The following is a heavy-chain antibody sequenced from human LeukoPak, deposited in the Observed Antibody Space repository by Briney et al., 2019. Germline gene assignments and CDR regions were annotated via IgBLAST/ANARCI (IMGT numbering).Heavy chain of an antibody. CDR2: MNPNSGNT. D-gene: IGHD2-15*01. V-gene: IGHV1-8*03. J-gene: IGHJ6*03. CDR1: GYTFTSYD. CDR3: ARGYDCSGGSCYLLWGYYYMDV. Sequence: ASVKVSCKASGYTFTSYDINWVRQATGQGLEWMGWMNPNSGNTGYAQKFQGRVTITRNTSISTAYMELSSLRSEDTAVYYCARGYDCSGGSCYLLWGYYYMDVWGKGTTVTVSS.